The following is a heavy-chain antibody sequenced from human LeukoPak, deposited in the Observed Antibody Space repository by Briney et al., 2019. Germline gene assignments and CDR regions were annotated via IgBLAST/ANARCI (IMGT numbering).Heavy chain of an antibody. J-gene: IGHJ4*02. D-gene: IGHD3-22*01. V-gene: IGHV4-39*01. CDR3: ARVGYYDSSGYWDYFDY. CDR2: IYYSGST. Sequence: PSETLSLTCTVSGGSISSSSYYWGWIRQPPGKGLEWIGSIYYSGSTYYNPSLKSRVTISVDTSKNQFSLKLSSVTAADTAVYCCARVGYYDSSGYWDYFDYWGQGTLVTVSS. CDR1: GGSISSSSYY.